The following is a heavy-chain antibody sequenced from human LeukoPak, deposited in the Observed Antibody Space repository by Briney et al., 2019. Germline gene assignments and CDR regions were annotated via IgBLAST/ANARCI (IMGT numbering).Heavy chain of an antibody. CDR1: GFTFSSYA. CDR3: AKDQTAQGGDDWFDP. D-gene: IGHD1-14*01. Sequence: GGSLRLSCAASGFTFSSYAMSWVRQAPGKGLEWVSAISGSGGSTYYADSVKGRFTISRDNSKNTLYLQMNSLRAEDTAVCYCAKDQTAQGGDDWFDPWGQGTLVTVSS. CDR2: ISGSGGST. J-gene: IGHJ5*02. V-gene: IGHV3-23*01.